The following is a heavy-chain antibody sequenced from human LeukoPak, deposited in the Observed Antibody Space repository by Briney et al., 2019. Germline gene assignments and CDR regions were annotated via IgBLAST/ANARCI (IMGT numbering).Heavy chain of an antibody. CDR3: ARLGYCSSTSCAGGY. J-gene: IGHJ4*02. CDR1: GGTFSSYA. Sequence: GASVKVSCKASGGTFSSYAISWVRQAPGQGLEWMGGIIPIFGTANYAQKFQGRVAITADESTSTAYMELSSLRSEDTAVYYCARLGYCSSTSCAGGYWGQGTLVTVSS. CDR2: IIPIFGTA. V-gene: IGHV1-69*01. D-gene: IGHD2-2*01.